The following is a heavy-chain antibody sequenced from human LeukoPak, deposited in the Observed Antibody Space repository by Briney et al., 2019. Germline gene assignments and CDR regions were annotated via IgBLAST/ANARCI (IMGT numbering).Heavy chain of an antibody. Sequence: PGGSLRLSCAASGFTFRSYGMTWVRQAPGKGLEWVSGISASGVGTYYADSVKGRFTISRDNSKNTLYLQMNSLRAEDTAVYYCAKEPGMATFRGDYWGQGTLVTVSS. CDR1: GFTFRSYG. CDR3: AKEPGMATFRGDY. J-gene: IGHJ4*02. V-gene: IGHV3-23*01. CDR2: ISASGVGT. D-gene: IGHD5-24*01.